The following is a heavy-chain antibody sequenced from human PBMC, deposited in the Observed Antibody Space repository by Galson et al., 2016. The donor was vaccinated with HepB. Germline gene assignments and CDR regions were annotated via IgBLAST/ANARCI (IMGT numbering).Heavy chain of an antibody. CDR2: IHHTGTS. CDR1: GTSITSAAYY. CDR3: ARTSRAYNSNAFDL. Sequence: TLSLTCAVSGTSITSAAYYWSWIRQHPGRGLEWIAYIHHTGTSQHNPSLKSRITISLDTSKNQFSLKLISVNVADTALYYCARTSRAYNSNAFDLGGQGTLVTVSS. V-gene: IGHV4-31*11. J-gene: IGHJ3*01. D-gene: IGHD5-24*01.